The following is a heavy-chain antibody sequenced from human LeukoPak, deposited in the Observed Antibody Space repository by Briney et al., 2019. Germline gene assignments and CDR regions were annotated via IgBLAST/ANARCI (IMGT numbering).Heavy chain of an antibody. CDR3: ARTRGQTDY. V-gene: IGHV3-21*01. CDR2: ISSSSSYI. J-gene: IGHJ4*02. D-gene: IGHD2-2*01. Sequence: GSLRLSCAASGFTFSSYAMSWVRQAPGKGLEWVSSISSSSSYIYYADSVKGRFTISRDNAKNSLYPQMNSLRAEDTAVYYCARTRGQTDYWGQGTLVTVSS. CDR1: GFTFSSYA.